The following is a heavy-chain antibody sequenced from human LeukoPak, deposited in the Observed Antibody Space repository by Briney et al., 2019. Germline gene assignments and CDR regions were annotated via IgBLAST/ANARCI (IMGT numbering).Heavy chain of an antibody. J-gene: IGHJ4*02. Sequence: GGSLRLSCAASGIIFSNYWMSWVRQAPGKGLEWVSYVSSSGNDVAYADSVKGRFTISRDNAKNSLYLQMNTLRSEDTAMYYCARGGAARPDYWGQGTLVTVSS. D-gene: IGHD6-6*01. CDR1: GIIFSNYW. V-gene: IGHV3-48*01. CDR3: ARGGAARPDY. CDR2: VSSSGNDV.